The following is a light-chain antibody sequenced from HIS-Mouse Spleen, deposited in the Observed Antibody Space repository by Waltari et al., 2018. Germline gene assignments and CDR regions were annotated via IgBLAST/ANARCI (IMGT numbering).Light chain of an antibody. V-gene: IGLV2-11*01. Sequence: QSALTQPRSVSGSPGQSVTISCTGTSSDVGGYNYLSWYQQHPGKAPKLMIYDVSKRPSGGPDRFSGSTSGNTASLTISGLQAEEEADYYCCSYAGSYTWVFGGGTKLTVL. J-gene: IGLJ3*02. CDR1: SSDVGGYNY. CDR2: DVS. CDR3: CSYAGSYTWV.